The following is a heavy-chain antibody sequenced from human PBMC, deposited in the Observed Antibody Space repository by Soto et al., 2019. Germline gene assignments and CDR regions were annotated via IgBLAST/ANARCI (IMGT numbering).Heavy chain of an antibody. CDR2: ISYDGSNK. D-gene: IGHD6-6*01. CDR3: VRPHPRSIAARPAYFDY. CDR1: GFTFSSYA. J-gene: IGHJ4*02. Sequence: GGSLRLSCAASGFTFSSYAMHWVRQAPGKGLEWVAVISYDGSNKYYADSVKGRFTISRDNSKNTLYLQMNSLRAEDTAVYYCVRPHPRSIAARPAYFDYWGQGTLVTVSS. V-gene: IGHV3-30-3*01.